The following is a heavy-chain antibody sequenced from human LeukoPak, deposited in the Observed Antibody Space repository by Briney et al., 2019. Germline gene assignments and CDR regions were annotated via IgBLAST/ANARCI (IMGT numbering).Heavy chain of an antibody. V-gene: IGHV3-30*04. CDR3: ARVRSSSTSRDNWFDP. J-gene: IGHJ5*02. CDR1: GFTFSSYA. Sequence: GGSLRLTCAASGFTFSSYAVQWVRQSPGKGLEWVAVISYDGSNKYYADSVKGRFTISRDNSKNTLYLQLNSLRAEDTAVYYCARVRSSSTSRDNWFDPWGQGTLVTVSS. CDR2: ISYDGSNK. D-gene: IGHD2-2*01.